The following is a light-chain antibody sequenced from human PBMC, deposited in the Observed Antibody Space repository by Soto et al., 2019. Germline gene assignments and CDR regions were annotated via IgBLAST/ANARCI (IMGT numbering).Light chain of an antibody. J-gene: IGKJ1*01. CDR2: VAS. CDR3: QQYNNWPWT. V-gene: IGKV3D-15*01. Sequence: EIVMTHSPATVSLSPGERATLSCRASQSVSSNLAWYQQKPGQAPRLLIYVASTRATGIPATFSGSGSGTEFTLTISSLQYEDFAVYYCQQYNNWPWTFGEGTKVEIK. CDR1: QSVSSN.